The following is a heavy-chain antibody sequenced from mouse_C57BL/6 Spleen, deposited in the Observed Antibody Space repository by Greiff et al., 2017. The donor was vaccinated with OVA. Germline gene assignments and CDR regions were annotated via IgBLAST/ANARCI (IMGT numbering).Heavy chain of an antibody. CDR2: ISSGSSTI. D-gene: IGHD2-4*01. J-gene: IGHJ1*03. V-gene: IGHV5-17*01. Sequence: EVKVVESGGGLVKPGGSLKLSCAASGFTFSDYGMHWVRQAPEKGLERVAYISSGSSTIYYADTVKGRFTISRDNAKNTLFLQMTSLRSEDTAMYYCARNYDYDERYFDVWGTGTTVTVSS. CDR3: ARNYDYDERYFDV. CDR1: GFTFSDYG.